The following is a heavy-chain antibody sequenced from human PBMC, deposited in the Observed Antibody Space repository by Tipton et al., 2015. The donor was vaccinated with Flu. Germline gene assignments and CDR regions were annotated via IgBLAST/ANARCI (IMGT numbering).Heavy chain of an antibody. CDR3: ARGGRAPPRSSWSNAFDI. CDR1: GGSFSGYY. Sequence: TLSLTCAVYGGSFSGYYWSWIRQPPGKGLEWIGEINHSGSTNYNPSLKSRVTISVDTSKNQFSLKLSSVTAADTAVYYCARGGRAPPRSSWSNAFDIWGQGTMVTVSS. CDR2: INHSGST. V-gene: IGHV4-34*01. D-gene: IGHD6-13*01. J-gene: IGHJ3*02.